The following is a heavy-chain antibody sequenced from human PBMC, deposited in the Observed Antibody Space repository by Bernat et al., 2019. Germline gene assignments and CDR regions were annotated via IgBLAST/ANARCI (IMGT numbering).Heavy chain of an antibody. V-gene: IGHV3-73*01. J-gene: IGHJ4*02. Sequence: VQLVESGGGVVQPGRSLRLSCAASGFTFSSSTMHWVRQASGKGLEWVGRIRSKVDNYATTYAVSVKGRFTISRDDSKNTAYLQMNSLKTEDTAVYYCTRRYCSAGNCYSDYWGQGTLVTVSS. CDR3: TRRYCSAGNCYSDY. CDR2: IRSKVDNYAT. D-gene: IGHD2-15*01. CDR1: GFTFSSST.